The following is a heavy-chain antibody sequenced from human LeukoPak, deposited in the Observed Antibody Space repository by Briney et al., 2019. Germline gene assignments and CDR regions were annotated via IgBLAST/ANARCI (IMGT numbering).Heavy chain of an antibody. Sequence: PGGSLRLSCAASGFTFSSYWMHWVRQAPGKGLVWVSRINTDGSSTSYADSVKGRFTISRDNAKNTLYLQMNSLRAEDTAVYYCARDDFWSGYSLLYYYYYMDVWGKGTTVTVSS. V-gene: IGHV3-74*01. CDR3: ARDDFWSGYSLLYYYYYMDV. J-gene: IGHJ6*03. D-gene: IGHD3-3*01. CDR2: INTDGSST. CDR1: GFTFSSYW.